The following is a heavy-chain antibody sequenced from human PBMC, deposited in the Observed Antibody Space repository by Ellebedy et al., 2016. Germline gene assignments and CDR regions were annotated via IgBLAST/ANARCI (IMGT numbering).Heavy chain of an antibody. CDR2: IYPGDSDT. CDR1: GYSFTSYW. D-gene: IGHD1-26*01. V-gene: IGHV5-51*01. J-gene: IGHJ3*02. Sequence: GESLKISXKGSGYSFTSYWIGWVRQMPGKGLEWMGIIYPGDSDTRYSPSFQGQVTISADKSISTAYLQWSSLKASDTAMYYCARHWDEIVGATTGAFDIWGQGTMVTVSS. CDR3: ARHWDEIVGATTGAFDI.